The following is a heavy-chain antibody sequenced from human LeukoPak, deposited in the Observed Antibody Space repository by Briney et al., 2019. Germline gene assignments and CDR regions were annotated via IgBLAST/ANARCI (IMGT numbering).Heavy chain of an antibody. D-gene: IGHD2-21*02. Sequence: ASVKVSCKASGYTFTSYAMNWVRQAPGQGLEWMGWINTNTGNPTYAQGFTGRFVFSLDTSVSTAYLQISSLKAEDTTVYYCARVVGCGGDCYSGISDYWGQGTLVTVSS. V-gene: IGHV7-4-1*02. CDR3: ARVVGCGGDCYSGISDY. J-gene: IGHJ4*02. CDR1: GYTFTSYA. CDR2: INTNTGNP.